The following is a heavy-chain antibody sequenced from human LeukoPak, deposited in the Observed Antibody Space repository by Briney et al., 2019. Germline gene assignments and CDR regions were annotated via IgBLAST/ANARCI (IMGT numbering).Heavy chain of an antibody. V-gene: IGHV1-2*07. Sequence: VASVKVSCKASGYSFTAFYIHWVRQAPGQGLEWMWWIHPRSGETNYAYKFRGRVTMTRDTSISTTYMDLGSLGSDDTAVYYCARDGDYGTGSYYRGFFDYWGQGTLVTVSS. J-gene: IGHJ4*02. CDR2: IHPRSGET. CDR3: ARDGDYGTGSYYRGFFDY. D-gene: IGHD3-10*01. CDR1: GYSFTAFY.